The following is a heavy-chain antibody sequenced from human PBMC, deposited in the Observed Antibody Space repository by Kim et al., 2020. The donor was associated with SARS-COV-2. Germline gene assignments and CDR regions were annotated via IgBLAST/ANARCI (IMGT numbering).Heavy chain of an antibody. Sequence: GGSLRLSCAASGFTFSNYCMSWFRQAPGKGLEWVANINRDGSTIYYADSVKGRFTISRDNAKNSLYLQMNSLRAEDTAVYYCARVGLVAGNAYCFDRWG. CDR1: GFTFSNYC. J-gene: IGHJ5*02. CDR3: ARVGLVAGNAYCFDR. CDR2: INRDGSTI. V-gene: IGHV3-7*01. D-gene: IGHD6-19*01.